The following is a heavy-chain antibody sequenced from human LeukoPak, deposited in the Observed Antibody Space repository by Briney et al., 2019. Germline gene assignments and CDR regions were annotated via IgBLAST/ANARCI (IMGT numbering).Heavy chain of an antibody. CDR3: ARVGRIQLWFNDAFDI. V-gene: IGHV3-30-3*01. Sequence: GGSLRLSCVASGFTFSSYAMHWVRQAPGKGLEWVAVISYDGSNKYYADSVKGGFTISRDNSKNTLYLQMNSLRAEDTAVYYSARVGRIQLWFNDAFDIWGQGTMVTVSS. CDR1: GFTFSSYA. J-gene: IGHJ3*02. CDR2: ISYDGSNK. D-gene: IGHD5-18*01.